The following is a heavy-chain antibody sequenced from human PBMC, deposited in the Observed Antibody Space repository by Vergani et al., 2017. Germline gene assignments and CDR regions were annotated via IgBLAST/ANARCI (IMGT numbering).Heavy chain of an antibody. J-gene: IGHJ4*02. CDR2: LYDRGST. Sequence: QVQLQESGPGLVKPSETLSLTCAVSGYSISSGYSWGWIRQPPGKGLEWIGSLYDRGSTVYNPSLKRRLTISVDTSKTQFSLELSSVTAADTAVYYCASLRLGPLYYFDYWGQGTLVTVSS. CDR1: GYSISSGYS. CDR3: ASLRLGPLYYFDY. V-gene: IGHV4-38-2*01. D-gene: IGHD3-9*01.